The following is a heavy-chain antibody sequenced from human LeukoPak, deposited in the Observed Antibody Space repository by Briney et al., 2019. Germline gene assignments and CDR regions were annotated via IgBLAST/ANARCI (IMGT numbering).Heavy chain of an antibody. V-gene: IGHV1-18*01. D-gene: IGHD2-8*02. CDR3: AGATGERWFDP. Sequence: ASVKVPCKASGYRFISYGISWVRQAPGQGLEWMGWISAHNGDTNYAQRVQGRLTLTTDTSTSTAYMELRSLRSDDTAVYYCAGATGERWFDPWGQGTLVTVSS. CDR1: GYRFISYG. CDR2: ISAHNGDT. J-gene: IGHJ5*02.